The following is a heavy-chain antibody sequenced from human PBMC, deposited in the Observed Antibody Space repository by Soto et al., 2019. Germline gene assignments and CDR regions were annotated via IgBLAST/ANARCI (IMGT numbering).Heavy chain of an antibody. CDR1: GFTFSNYA. CDR3: ARGAGLYDSSGFYYSY. Sequence: QVQLVESGGGVVQPGRSLRLSCAASGFTFSNYAMHWVRQAPGKGLEWVALISYDGSNKYYADSVKGRFTISRDNSKNTLYLQMDSLRAEDTAVYYCARGAGLYDSSGFYYSYWGQGTLVTVSS. CDR2: ISYDGSNK. D-gene: IGHD3-22*01. J-gene: IGHJ4*02. V-gene: IGHV3-30-3*01.